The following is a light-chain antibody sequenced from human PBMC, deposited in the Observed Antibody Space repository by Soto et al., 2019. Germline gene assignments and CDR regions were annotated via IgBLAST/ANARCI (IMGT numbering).Light chain of an antibody. CDR3: QQYGSSPIT. J-gene: IGKJ5*01. CDR1: QTVGYY. Sequence: EIVLTQSPGTLSLFPGERATLSCRASQTVGYYLAWYQQKPGQAPRLLIYGASSRATGIPDRFSGSGSGTDFTLTISRLEPEDLAVYYCQQYGSSPITFGQGTRLEIK. V-gene: IGKV3-20*01. CDR2: GAS.